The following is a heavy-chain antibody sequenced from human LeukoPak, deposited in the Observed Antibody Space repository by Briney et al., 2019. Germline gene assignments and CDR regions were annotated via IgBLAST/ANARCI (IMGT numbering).Heavy chain of an antibody. CDR1: GFTFRNFG. J-gene: IGHJ4*02. V-gene: IGHV3-33*01. D-gene: IGHD3-10*01. CDR2: IYYDGSNQ. Sequence: GGSLRLSCATSGFTFRNFGMHWVRQAPGKGLEWVAIIYYDGSNQYYGDSVEGRFTVSRDNSKNTVYLQMNSLRAEDTAVYYCARDRGLSYFDYWGQGTLVTVSS. CDR3: ARDRGLSYFDY.